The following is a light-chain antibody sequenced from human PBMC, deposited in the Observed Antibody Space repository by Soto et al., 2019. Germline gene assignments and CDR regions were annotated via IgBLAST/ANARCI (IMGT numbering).Light chain of an antibody. V-gene: IGLV2-14*01. CDR1: SSDVGAYDH. J-gene: IGLJ3*02. CDR3: SSYTISSTLVV. Sequence: QSALTQPASVSESPGQSITISCIGTSSDVGAYDHVSWYQQHPGKAPKVMIYEVTYRPSGVSNRFSGSKSGNTASLTISGLQAEDEADYYCSSYTISSTLVVFGGGTKLTVL. CDR2: EVT.